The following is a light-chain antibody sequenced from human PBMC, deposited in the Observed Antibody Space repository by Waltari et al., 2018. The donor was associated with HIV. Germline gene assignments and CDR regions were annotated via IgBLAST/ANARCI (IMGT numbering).Light chain of an antibody. Sequence: EVVLTQSPSTLSLSHGERATLSCRASQNIGNYLAWYHPKPAQAPRPLSYDASTRASGIPARFSGSGAGEEFAHTISSLEPEDVAVYYCQQRSNWPPVTFGQGTRLEI. CDR1: QNIGNY. CDR3: QQRSNWPPVT. CDR2: DAS. J-gene: IGKJ5*01. V-gene: IGKV3-11*01.